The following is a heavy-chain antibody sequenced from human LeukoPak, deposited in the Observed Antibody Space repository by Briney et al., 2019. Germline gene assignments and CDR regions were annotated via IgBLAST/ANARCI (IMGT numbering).Heavy chain of an antibody. J-gene: IGHJ3*02. Sequence: ASVKVSCKASGYTFTSYAMHWVRQAPGQRLEWMGWINAGNGNTKYSQKFQGRVTITRDTSASTAYMELSSLRSEDTAVYYCASVVRIAAAGPDAFDIWGQGTMVTVSS. CDR3: ASVVRIAAAGPDAFDI. V-gene: IGHV1-3*01. D-gene: IGHD6-13*01. CDR2: INAGNGNT. CDR1: GYTFTSYA.